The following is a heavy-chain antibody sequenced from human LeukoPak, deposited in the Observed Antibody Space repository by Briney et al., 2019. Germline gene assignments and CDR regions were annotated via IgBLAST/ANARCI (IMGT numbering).Heavy chain of an antibody. CDR2: ISGSGGST. Sequence: PGGSLRLSCAASGFTFSSYAMSWVRQAPGKGLEWVSAISGSGGSTYYADSVKGRFTISRDNSKNTLYLQMNSLRAEDTALYYCAKCGDAYYYDSSGYPPCYFDYWGQGTLVTVSS. CDR3: AKCGDAYYYDSSGYPPCYFDY. V-gene: IGHV3-23*01. CDR1: GFTFSSYA. J-gene: IGHJ4*02. D-gene: IGHD3-22*01.